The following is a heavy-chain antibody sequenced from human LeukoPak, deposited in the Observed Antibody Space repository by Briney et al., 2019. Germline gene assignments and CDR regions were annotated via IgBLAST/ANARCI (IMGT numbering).Heavy chain of an antibody. V-gene: IGHV4-34*01. CDR3: ARGLARVRAPYGMDV. Sequence: PSETLSLTCAVYGVSFSGYYWSWIRQPPGKGLEWIGEINHSGSTNYNPSLKSRVTISVDTSKNQFSLKLSSVTAADTAVYYCARGLARVRAPYGMDVWGQGTTVTVSS. J-gene: IGHJ6*02. CDR2: INHSGST. D-gene: IGHD3-10*01. CDR1: GVSFSGYY.